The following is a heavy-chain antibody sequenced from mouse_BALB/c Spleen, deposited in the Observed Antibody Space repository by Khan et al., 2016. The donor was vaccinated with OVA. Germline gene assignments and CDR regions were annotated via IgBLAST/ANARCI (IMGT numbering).Heavy chain of an antibody. D-gene: IGHD1-2*01. CDR3: TRSGYGGFAY. CDR1: NYSFTDYT. CDR2: INPYNGGS. Sequence: VQLQQSGPELVKPGDSMKISCKASNYSFTDYTMNWVKQSHGKNLEWIGLINPYNGGSNYNQKFKGKATLTVDKSSSTAYMELLSRTSEDSADYYCTRSGYGGFAYWGQGTLVTVSA. V-gene: IGHV1-18*01. J-gene: IGHJ3*01.